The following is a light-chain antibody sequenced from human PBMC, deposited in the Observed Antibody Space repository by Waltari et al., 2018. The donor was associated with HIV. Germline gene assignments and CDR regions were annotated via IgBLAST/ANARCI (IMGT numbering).Light chain of an antibody. V-gene: IGLV1-44*01. Sequence: QPVLTQPPSASGTPGQRVIISCSGSSSNIGRHAVSWYQHLPGATPTLLIFGNNQRSSGVPARFSGSKSATSASLAISGLRSVDEADYSCAAWDDSLDGPVFGGGTKLTVL. J-gene: IGLJ2*01. CDR1: SSNIGRHA. CDR3: AAWDDSLDGPV. CDR2: GNN.